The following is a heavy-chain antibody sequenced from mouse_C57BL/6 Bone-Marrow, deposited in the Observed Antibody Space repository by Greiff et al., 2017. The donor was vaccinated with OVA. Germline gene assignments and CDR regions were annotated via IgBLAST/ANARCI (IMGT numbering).Heavy chain of an antibody. D-gene: IGHD1-1*01. J-gene: IGHJ3*01. Sequence: QVQLQQPGAELVKPGASVKLSCKASGYTFTSYWMQWVKQRPGQGLEWIGEIDPSDSYTNYNQKFKGKATLTVDTSSSTAYMQLSSLTSEDSAVYYCATYYGSRGFAYWGQGTLVTVSA. CDR1: GYTFTSYW. CDR3: ATYYGSRGFAY. V-gene: IGHV1-50*01. CDR2: IDPSDSYT.